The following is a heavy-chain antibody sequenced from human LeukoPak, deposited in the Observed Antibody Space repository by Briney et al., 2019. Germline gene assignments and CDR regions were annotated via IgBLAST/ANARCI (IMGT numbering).Heavy chain of an antibody. CDR3: ARPGIAATGAFDC. Sequence: GSLRLSCAASGFTFSSYSMNWIRQPPGKGLEWIGSIYYSGSTYYNPSLKSRVSISVDTSKNQFSLNLTSVTAADTAVYFCARPGIAATGAFDCWGQGTLVTVSS. CDR2: IYYSGST. CDR1: GFTFSSYS. D-gene: IGHD6-13*01. V-gene: IGHV4-39*01. J-gene: IGHJ4*02.